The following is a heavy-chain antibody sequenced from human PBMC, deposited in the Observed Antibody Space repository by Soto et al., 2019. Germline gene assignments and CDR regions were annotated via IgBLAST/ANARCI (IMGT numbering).Heavy chain of an antibody. D-gene: IGHD6-13*01. CDR1: GGSFSGYY. CDR2: INHSGST. J-gene: IGHJ4*02. V-gene: IGHV4-34*01. CDR3: ERGVPIAAAGTREYFDY. Sequence: SATLSLTCAVYGGSFSGYYWSWIRQPPGKGLEWIGEINHSGSTNYNPSLKSRVTISVDTSKNQFSLKLSSVTAADTAVYYCERGVPIAAAGTREYFDYWGQGTLVTVS.